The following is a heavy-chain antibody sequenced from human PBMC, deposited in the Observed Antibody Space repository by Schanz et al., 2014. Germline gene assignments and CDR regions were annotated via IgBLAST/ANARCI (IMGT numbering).Heavy chain of an antibody. Sequence: EVQLVESGGGLVKPGGSLRLSCEASEFTFSSYKMNWVRQAPGKGLEWVSSISSSGSYTHYADSVKGRFTISRDNAKNTLYLQMNSLRAEDTAVYYCARDSRPNYDFLTAYYSIDYWGQGTLVTVSS. J-gene: IGHJ4*02. CDR1: EFTFSSYK. D-gene: IGHD3-9*01. V-gene: IGHV3-21*01. CDR2: ISSSGSYT. CDR3: ARDSRPNYDFLTAYYSIDY.